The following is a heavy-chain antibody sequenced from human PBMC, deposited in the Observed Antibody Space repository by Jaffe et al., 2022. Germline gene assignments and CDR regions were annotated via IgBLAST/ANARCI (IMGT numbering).Heavy chain of an antibody. CDR2: ISGSGGST. J-gene: IGHJ3*02. Sequence: EVQLLESGGGLVQPGGSLRLSCAASGFTFSSYAMSWVRQAPGKGLEWVSAISGSGGSTYYADSVKGRFTISRDNSKNTLYLQMNSLRAEDTAVYYCAKDISLWFRDTITEGCAFDIWGQGTMVTVSS. V-gene: IGHV3-23*01. D-gene: IGHD3-10*01. CDR1: GFTFSSYA. CDR3: AKDISLWFRDTITEGCAFDI.